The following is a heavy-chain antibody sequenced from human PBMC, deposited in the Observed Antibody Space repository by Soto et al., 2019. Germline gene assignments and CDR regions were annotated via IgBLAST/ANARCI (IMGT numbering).Heavy chain of an antibody. CDR3: ARDMTRTVVPYFDF. J-gene: IGHJ4*02. CDR1: GGTFSNYV. V-gene: IGHV1-69*06. CDR2: IIPISGAA. D-gene: IGHD1-7*01. Sequence: QVQLVQSGAEVKKPGSSVNVSCKASGGTFSNYVVNWVRQAPGQGLEWMGWIIPISGAANYAQKFQGRVTITADKSTSTSYMELSSLRSEDTAVYYCARDMTRTVVPYFDFWGQGTLVTVSS.